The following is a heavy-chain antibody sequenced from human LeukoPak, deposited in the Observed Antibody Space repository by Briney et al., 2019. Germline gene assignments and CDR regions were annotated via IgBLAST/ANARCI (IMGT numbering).Heavy chain of an antibody. J-gene: IGHJ4*02. CDR1: GGSISSYY. CDR3: ATPGSGSYYSH. Sequence: SETLSLTCTVSGGSISSYYWSWIRQPPGKGLEWIGYIYYSGSTNYNPSLKSRVTISVDTSKNQFSLKLSSVTAADTAVYYCATPGSGSYYSHWGQGTLVTVSS. V-gene: IGHV4-59*08. D-gene: IGHD3-10*01. CDR2: IYYSGST.